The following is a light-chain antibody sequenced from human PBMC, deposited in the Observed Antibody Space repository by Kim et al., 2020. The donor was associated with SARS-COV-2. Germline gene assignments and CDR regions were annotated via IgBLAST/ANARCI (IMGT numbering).Light chain of an antibody. CDR3: HQYNHWYT. V-gene: IGKV3-15*01. J-gene: IGKJ2*01. CDR2: GAS. Sequence: PSGSPGGEATLPRKASQRVNTNLAWYQPKPGQAPRLLLYGASTRANGIPTKFNGRGSGTGFTLTIRRLQSEDFALYYCHQYNHWYTFGQGTKLEI. CDR1: QRVNTN.